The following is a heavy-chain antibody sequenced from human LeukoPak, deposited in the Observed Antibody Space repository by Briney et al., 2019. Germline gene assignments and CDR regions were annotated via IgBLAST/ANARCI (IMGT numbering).Heavy chain of an antibody. CDR3: ARGLLSGSYYFDAFDI. D-gene: IGHD3-10*01. V-gene: IGHV4-4*07. CDR2: IYTSGST. J-gene: IGHJ3*02. Sequence: SETLSLTCTVSGDSISSYYWSWIRQPAGKGLEWIGRIYTSGSTNYNPSLKSRVTMSVDTSKNQFSLKLSSVTAADTAVYYCARGLLSGSYYFDAFDIWGQGTMVTVSS. CDR1: GDSISSYY.